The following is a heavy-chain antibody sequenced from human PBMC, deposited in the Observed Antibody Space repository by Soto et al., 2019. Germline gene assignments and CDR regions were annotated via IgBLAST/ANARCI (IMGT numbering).Heavy chain of an antibody. D-gene: IGHD2-15*01. J-gene: IGHJ4*02. Sequence: SETLSLTCTVSGGSISTYYWSWIRQPPGKGLEWIGYIYYSGSTNYNPSLKSRVTISVDTSKNQFSLKLSSVTAADTAVYYCASRGTTTYCSGGSCYARGFDYWGQGTLVTVSS. V-gene: IGHV4-59*08. CDR1: GGSISTYY. CDR3: ASRGTTTYCSGGSCYARGFDY. CDR2: IYYSGST.